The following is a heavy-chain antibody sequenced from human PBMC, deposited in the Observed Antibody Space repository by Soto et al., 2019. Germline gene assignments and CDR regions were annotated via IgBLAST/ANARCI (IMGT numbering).Heavy chain of an antibody. CDR2: IYHSGST. Sequence: SETLSLTCAVSGYSISSGYYWGWIRQPPGKGLEWIGSIYHSGSTYYNPSLKSRVTISVDTSKNQFSLKLSSVTAADTAVYYCARHYGDYVFTDFQHWGQGTLVTVS. D-gene: IGHD4-17*01. CDR3: ARHYGDYVFTDFQH. CDR1: GYSISSGYY. J-gene: IGHJ1*01. V-gene: IGHV4-38-2*01.